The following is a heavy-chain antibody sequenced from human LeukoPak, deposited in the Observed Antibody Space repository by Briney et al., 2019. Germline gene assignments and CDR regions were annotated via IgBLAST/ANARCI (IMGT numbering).Heavy chain of an antibody. Sequence: SQTLSLTCAISGDSVSSNSAAWNWIRQSPSRGLEWLGRTYYRSKWYNDYAVSVKSRITINPDTSKNQFSLQLNSVTPEDTAVYYCAGGIAVAGPPDSNWFDPWGQGTLVTVSS. V-gene: IGHV6-1*01. J-gene: IGHJ5*02. CDR2: TYYRSKWYN. D-gene: IGHD6-19*01. CDR3: AGGIAVAGPPDSNWFDP. CDR1: GDSVSSNSAA.